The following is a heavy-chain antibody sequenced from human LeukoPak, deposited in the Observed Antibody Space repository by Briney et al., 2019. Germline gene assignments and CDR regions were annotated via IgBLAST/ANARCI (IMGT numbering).Heavy chain of an antibody. Sequence: PSETLSLTCTVSGGSISSGSYYWSWIRQPAGKGLEWIGRIYTSGGTNYYPSLKSRVTISVDTSKNQFSLKLSSVTAADTAVYYCARHYYSSGSFDYWGQGTLVTVSS. D-gene: IGHD3-10*01. V-gene: IGHV4-61*02. CDR3: ARHYYSSGSFDY. CDR1: GGSISSGSYY. CDR2: IYTSGGT. J-gene: IGHJ4*02.